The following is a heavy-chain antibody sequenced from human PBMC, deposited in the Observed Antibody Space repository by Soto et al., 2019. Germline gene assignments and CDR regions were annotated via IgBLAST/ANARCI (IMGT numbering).Heavy chain of an antibody. V-gene: IGHV4-31*03. CDR3: ARDSGLGRIAARPSRWFDP. D-gene: IGHD6-6*01. CDR2: IYYSGST. CDR1: GGSISSGGYY. J-gene: IGHJ5*02. Sequence: PSETLSLTCTVSGGSISSGGYYRSWIRQHPGKGLEWIGYIYYSGSTYYNPSLKSRVTISVDTSKNQFSLKLSSVTAADTAVYYCARDSGLGRIAARPSRWFDPWGQGTLVTVSS.